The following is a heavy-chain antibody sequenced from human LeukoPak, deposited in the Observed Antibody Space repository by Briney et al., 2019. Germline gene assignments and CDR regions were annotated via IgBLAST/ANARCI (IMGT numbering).Heavy chain of an antibody. CDR2: IYYSGST. CDR1: GGSISSYY. CDR3: ARRTTITTNGAFDI. Sequence: SETLSLTCTVSGGSISSYYWSWIRQPPGKGLEWIGYIYYSGSTNYNPSLKSRVTISVDTSKNHFSLKLTSVTAADTAVYYCARRTTITTNGAFDIWGQGTMVAVSS. D-gene: IGHD1-1*01. J-gene: IGHJ3*02. V-gene: IGHV4-59*01.